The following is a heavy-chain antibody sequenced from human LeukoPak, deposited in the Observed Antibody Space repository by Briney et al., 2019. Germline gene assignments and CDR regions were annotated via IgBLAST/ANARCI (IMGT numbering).Heavy chain of an antibody. J-gene: IGHJ3*02. V-gene: IGHV3-74*01. CDR3: ASTPSTLVAVVKKPLDPFDM. CDR1: KFSFTSYW. Sequence: PGGALRLSCAASKFSFTSYWMHWVRQAPGKGLVWVSRINPVGSRTNYADSVEGRFTISRDNAKNTLYLQMNSLRAEDTAVYYCASTPSTLVAVVKKPLDPFDMWGHGTMVTVSS. CDR2: INPVGSRT. D-gene: IGHD3-22*01.